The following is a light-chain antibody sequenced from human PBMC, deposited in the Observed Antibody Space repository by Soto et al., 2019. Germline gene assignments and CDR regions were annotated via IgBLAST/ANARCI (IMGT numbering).Light chain of an antibody. V-gene: IGKV3-20*01. Sequence: EVVLTQSPGTLPLSPGERATLSCRASQSVSNNYFAWYQQKPGQAPRLRIFGSSDRATGTPDRFSGSGSGTDVTLSSSSLEPEDFAVYYCQQYGSSPPYILGQGTKLEIK. CDR2: GSS. J-gene: IGKJ2*01. CDR3: QQYGSSPPYI. CDR1: QSVSNNY.